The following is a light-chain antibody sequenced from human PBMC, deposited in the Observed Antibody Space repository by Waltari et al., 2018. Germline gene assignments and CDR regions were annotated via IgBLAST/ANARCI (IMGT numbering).Light chain of an antibody. Sequence: VLTQSPATLSLSPGETATLACRASQSVGTYLAWYQQKPGQAPRLLIYDASNRATGIPDRFRGGGSATDGTLTISSLEAEDFARDYCQQRRSWTPHTFGQGARLEIK. CDR1: QSVGTY. V-gene: IGKV3-11*01. J-gene: IGKJ2*01. CDR2: DAS. CDR3: QQRRSWTPHT.